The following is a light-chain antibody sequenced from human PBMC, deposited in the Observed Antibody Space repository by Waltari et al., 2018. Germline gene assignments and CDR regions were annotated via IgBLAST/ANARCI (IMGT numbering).Light chain of an antibody. CDR3: QRYDNLPIFA. Sequence: DIQLTQSPPSLSASVGDRVTITCRASQPITNYLNWYQQKPGKAPKLLIHDASKSETGVPSRFSGSQSGTHFTLTSSSLQPEDIGSYYCQRYDNLPIFAFGPGTKVEI. J-gene: IGKJ3*01. CDR2: DAS. CDR1: QPITNY. V-gene: IGKV1-33*01.